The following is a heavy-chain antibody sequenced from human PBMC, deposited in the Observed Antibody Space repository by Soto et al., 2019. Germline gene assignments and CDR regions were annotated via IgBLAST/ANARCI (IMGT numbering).Heavy chain of an antibody. Sequence: QVQLQESGPGLVKPSQTLSLTCTVSGGSISSGDYYWSWIRQPPGKGLEWIGYIYYSGSTSYNPSLMTRVTISVDPSKNQFSLKLSSVTAADTAVYYSARASPVVTDVWGQGTTVTVSS. CDR2: IYYSGST. CDR1: GGSISSGDYY. V-gene: IGHV4-30-4*01. CDR3: ARASPVVTDV. J-gene: IGHJ6*02. D-gene: IGHD5-18*01.